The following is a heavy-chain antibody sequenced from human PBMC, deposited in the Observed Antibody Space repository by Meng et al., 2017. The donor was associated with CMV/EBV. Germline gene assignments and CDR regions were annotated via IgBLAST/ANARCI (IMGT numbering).Heavy chain of an antibody. Sequence: LSLTCAASGFTFSSYEMNWVRQAPGKGLEWVSYISSSGSTIYYADSVKGRFTISRDNAKNSLYLQMNSLRAEDTAVYYCARVQQLARGFDYWGQGTLVTVSS. CDR3: ARVQQLARGFDY. CDR1: GFTFSSYE. D-gene: IGHD6-6*01. J-gene: IGHJ4*02. V-gene: IGHV3-48*03. CDR2: ISSSGSTI.